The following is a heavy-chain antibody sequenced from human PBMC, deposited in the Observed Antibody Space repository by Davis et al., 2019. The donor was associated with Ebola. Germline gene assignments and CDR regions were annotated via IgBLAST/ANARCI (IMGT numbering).Heavy chain of an antibody. CDR2: IYYSGTT. D-gene: IGHD6-19*01. Sequence: MPGGSLRLSCTVSGASISSYYWSWIRQPPGKGLEWIGYIYYSGTTNNNPSLKSRVTISIDTSKNEFSLRLSSVTAADTAVYYCARLSSTGHLDYWGQGTLITVSS. CDR1: GASISSYY. J-gene: IGHJ4*02. CDR3: ARLSSTGHLDY. V-gene: IGHV4-59*08.